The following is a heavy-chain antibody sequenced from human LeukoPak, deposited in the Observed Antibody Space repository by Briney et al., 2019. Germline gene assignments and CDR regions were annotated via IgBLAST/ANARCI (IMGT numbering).Heavy chain of an antibody. J-gene: IGHJ4*02. Sequence: SGGSLRLLCAASGLTFSSYAMIWVRQAPGKGLEWVLAISGSGCSTYYADSVKGRFTIYRDNSKHTLYLQMNSLRAEDTAVYYCAKRIVVVSGSGYFDYWGQGTLVTVSS. CDR3: AKRIVVVSGSGYFDY. CDR1: GLTFSSYA. D-gene: IGHD3-22*01. V-gene: IGHV3-23*01. CDR2: ISGSGCST.